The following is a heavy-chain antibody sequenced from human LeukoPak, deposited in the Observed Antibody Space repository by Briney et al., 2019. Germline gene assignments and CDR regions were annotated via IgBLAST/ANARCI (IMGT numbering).Heavy chain of an antibody. CDR2: IYSGGST. CDR3: AKPHFDY. Sequence: GTLRLSCAASGFTFSSYGMSWVRQAPGKGLEWVSVIYSGGSTHYADSVKGRFTISRDNSKNTLYLQMNSLRAEDTAVYYCAKPHFDYWGQGTLVTVSS. V-gene: IGHV3-66*04. CDR1: GFTFSSYG. J-gene: IGHJ4*02.